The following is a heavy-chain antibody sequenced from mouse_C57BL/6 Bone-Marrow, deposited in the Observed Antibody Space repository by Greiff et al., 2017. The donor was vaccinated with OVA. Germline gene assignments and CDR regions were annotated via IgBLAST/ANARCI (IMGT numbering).Heavy chain of an antibody. CDR3: ASPFYYYGRGAY. Sequence: QVQLQQSGPELVKPGASVKISCKASGYAFSSSWMNWVKQRPGKGLEWIGRIYPGDGDTNYNGKFKGKATLTADKSSSTAYMQLSSLTSEDSAVYFCASPFYYYGRGAYWGQGTLVTVSA. J-gene: IGHJ3*01. V-gene: IGHV1-82*01. D-gene: IGHD1-1*01. CDR1: GYAFSSSW. CDR2: IYPGDGDT.